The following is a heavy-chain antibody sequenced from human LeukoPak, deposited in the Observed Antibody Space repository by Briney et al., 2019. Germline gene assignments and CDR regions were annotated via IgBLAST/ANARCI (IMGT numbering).Heavy chain of an antibody. Sequence: GGPLRLSGEASEFTFSDNYMSWIRKAQGKGLEWVSYISSSGSTIYYADSVKGRFTISRDNAKNSLYLQMNSLRAEDTAVFYCARGRTYSSSWYYFDYWGQGTLVTVSS. CDR2: ISSSGSTI. J-gene: IGHJ4*02. CDR3: ARGRTYSSSWYYFDY. V-gene: IGHV3-11*01. CDR1: EFTFSDNY. D-gene: IGHD6-13*01.